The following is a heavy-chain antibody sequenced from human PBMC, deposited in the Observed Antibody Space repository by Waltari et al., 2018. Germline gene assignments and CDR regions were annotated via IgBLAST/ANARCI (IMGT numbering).Heavy chain of an antibody. J-gene: IGHJ3*02. CDR1: GFTFSSYW. CDR3: AGNYDSSGYYYGDAFDI. Sequence: EVQLVESGGGLVQPGGSLRLSCAASGFTFSSYWMSWVRQAPGKGLEWVANIKQDGSEKYYVDSVKGRFTISRDNAKNSLYLQMNSLRAEDTAVYYCAGNYDSSGYYYGDAFDIWGQGTMVTVSS. V-gene: IGHV3-7*01. CDR2: IKQDGSEK. D-gene: IGHD3-22*01.